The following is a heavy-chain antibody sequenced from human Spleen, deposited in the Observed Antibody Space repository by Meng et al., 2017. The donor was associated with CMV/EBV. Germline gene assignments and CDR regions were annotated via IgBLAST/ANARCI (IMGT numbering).Heavy chain of an antibody. D-gene: IGHD2-2*02. CDR2: IYYSWST. J-gene: IGHJ6*02. V-gene: IGHV4-39*07. Sequence: YYWSWIRQPPGKGLECIGSIYYSWSTYYNPSLTSRVTISVDTSKNQFSLKLSSVTAADTAVYYCARDQLECSSTSCYIFYYYYGMDVWGQGTMVTVSS. CDR3: ARDQLECSSTSCYIFYYYYGMDV. CDR1: YY.